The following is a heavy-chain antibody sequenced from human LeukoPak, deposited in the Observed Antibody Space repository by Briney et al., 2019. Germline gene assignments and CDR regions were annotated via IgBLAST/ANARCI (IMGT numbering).Heavy chain of an antibody. J-gene: IGHJ4*02. CDR2: ISSSSSYI. CDR1: GFTFSSYS. CDR3: ARVDLQFDY. Sequence: GGSLRLSCAASGFTFSSYSMNWVRQAPGKGLEWVSSISSSSSYIYYAGSVKGRFTISRDNAKNSLYLQMNSLRAEDTAVYYCARVDLQFDYWGQGTLVTVSS. V-gene: IGHV3-21*01.